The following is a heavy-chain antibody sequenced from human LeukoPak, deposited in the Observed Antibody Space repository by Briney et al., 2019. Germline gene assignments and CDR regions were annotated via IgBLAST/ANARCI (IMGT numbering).Heavy chain of an antibody. J-gene: IGHJ5*02. CDR3: VSDLCGGDDQ. Sequence: AGGSLRLSCAASGFTFNSYWMHWVRQAPGKGLVWVSRIDEDGKTIDYADSVKGRFTISIDNAKYTLWLQMSSLRDEDTAVYYCVSDLCGGDDQWGRGTLVTVSS. CDR1: GFTFNSYW. CDR2: IDEDGKTI. V-gene: IGHV3-74*01. D-gene: IGHD3-3*01.